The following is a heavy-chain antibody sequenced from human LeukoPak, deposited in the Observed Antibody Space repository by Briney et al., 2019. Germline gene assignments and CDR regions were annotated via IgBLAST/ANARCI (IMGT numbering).Heavy chain of an antibody. CDR2: IRGGGERT. V-gene: IGHV3-23*01. CDR1: GIVFSNTA. CDR3: ARVGGRSYASLFDY. J-gene: IGHJ4*02. D-gene: IGHD2-2*01. Sequence: GGSLRLSCAASGIVFSNTAMNWARQSPGRGLEWISAIRGGGERTFYADSVKGRFTISRDNSKNMVYLQMNSLRADDTAVYYFARVGGRSYASLFDYWGQGTLVTVFS.